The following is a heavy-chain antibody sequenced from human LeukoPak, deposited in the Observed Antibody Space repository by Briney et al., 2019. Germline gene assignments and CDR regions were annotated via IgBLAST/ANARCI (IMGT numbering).Heavy chain of an antibody. Sequence: SETLSLTCTVSGGSISSSSYYWGWLRQPPGKGLEWIGSIYYSGSTYYNPSLKSRVTISVDTSKNQFSLKLSSVTAADTAVYYCARDLGGIGGATTYFDYWGQGTLVTVSS. CDR3: ARDLGGIGGATTYFDY. J-gene: IGHJ4*02. D-gene: IGHD1-26*01. CDR1: GGSISSSSYY. CDR2: IYYSGST. V-gene: IGHV4-39*07.